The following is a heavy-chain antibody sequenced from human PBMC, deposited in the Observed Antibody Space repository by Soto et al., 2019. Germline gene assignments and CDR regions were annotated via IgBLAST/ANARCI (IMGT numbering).Heavy chain of an antibody. Sequence: SGPTLVNPTQTLTLTCTFSGFSLSTSGVGVGWIRQPPGKALEWLALIYWDDDKRYSPSLKSRLTITKDTSKNQLVLTITNMDPVDTATYYCAHRRVPKKPYTYSNYVLSYFDYWGQGTLVTVSS. CDR2: IYWDDDK. V-gene: IGHV2-5*02. D-gene: IGHD4-4*01. CDR1: GFSLSTSGVG. J-gene: IGHJ4*02. CDR3: AHRRVPKKPYTYSNYVLSYFDY.